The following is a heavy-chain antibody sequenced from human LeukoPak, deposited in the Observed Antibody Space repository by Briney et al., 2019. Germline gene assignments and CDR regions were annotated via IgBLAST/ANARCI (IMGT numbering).Heavy chain of an antibody. CDR3: AREYFYDSTGQRGSGY. Sequence: GGSLRLSCAASGFTFSDYYVSWIRQAPGEGLEWVSYISSSGSTIYYADSVKGRFTISRDNANNSLYLQMNSLRAEDTAVYYCAREYFYDSTGQRGSGYWGQGTLVTVSS. CDR1: GFTFSDYY. D-gene: IGHD3-22*01. CDR2: ISSSGSTI. V-gene: IGHV3-11*04. J-gene: IGHJ4*02.